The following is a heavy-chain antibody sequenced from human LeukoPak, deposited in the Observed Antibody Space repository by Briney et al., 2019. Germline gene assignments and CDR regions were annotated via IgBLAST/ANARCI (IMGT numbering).Heavy chain of an antibody. D-gene: IGHD5-24*01. CDR1: GDSVSTNSVG. Sequence: SQTLSLTCAISGDSVSTNSVGWNWIRPSPSRGLEWLGRTYYNSGWYTDYAASVKSRITINPDTSKNQFSLQLNSLTPEDTAVYFCARGWLQSGFDYWGQGTLVTVSS. J-gene: IGHJ4*02. V-gene: IGHV6-1*01. CDR3: ARGWLQSGFDY. CDR2: TYYNSGWYT.